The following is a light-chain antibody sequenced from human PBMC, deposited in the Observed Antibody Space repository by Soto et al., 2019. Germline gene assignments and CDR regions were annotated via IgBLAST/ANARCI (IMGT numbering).Light chain of an antibody. CDR2: GAS. CDR3: QQYGGSPQT. J-gene: IGKJ1*01. Sequence: EIVMTQSPDTLSVSPGEEATLSCRVSQSIRSNLAWYQQRPGQAPRLLIYGASVRPTGIPDRFSGSGSGTDFTLTISRLEPEDSAVYYCQQYGGSPQTFGQGTKVDIK. CDR1: QSIRSN. V-gene: IGKV3-20*01.